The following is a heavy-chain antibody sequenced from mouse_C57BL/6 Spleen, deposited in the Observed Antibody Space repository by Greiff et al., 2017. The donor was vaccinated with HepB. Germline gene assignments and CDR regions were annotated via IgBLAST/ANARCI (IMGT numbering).Heavy chain of an antibody. D-gene: IGHD2-4*01. CDR2: IDPSDSYT. V-gene: IGHV1-50*01. CDR3: ASRGFYYDYDGTTMDY. J-gene: IGHJ4*01. Sequence: QVQLQQPGAELVKPGASVKLSCKASGYTFTSYWMQWVKQRPGQGREWIGEIDPSDSYTNYNQKFKGKATLTVDTSSSTAYKQLSSLTSEDSAVYYCASRGFYYDYDGTTMDYWGQGTSVTVSS. CDR1: GYTFTSYW.